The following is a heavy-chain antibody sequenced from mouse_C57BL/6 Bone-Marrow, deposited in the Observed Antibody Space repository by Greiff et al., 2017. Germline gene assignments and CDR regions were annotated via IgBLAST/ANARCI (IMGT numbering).Heavy chain of an antibody. D-gene: IGHD1-1*01. J-gene: IGHJ3*01. V-gene: IGHV1-69*01. CDR3: AREAHYYGSSYAFAY. CDR1: GYTFTSYW. CDR2: IDPSDSYT. Sequence: QVQLQQPGAELVMPGASVKLSCKASGYTFTSYWMHWVKQRPGQGLEWIGEIDPSDSYTNYNQKFNGKSTLTVDKSSSTAYMQLSSLTSEDSAVYYFAREAHYYGSSYAFAYWGQGTLVTVSA.